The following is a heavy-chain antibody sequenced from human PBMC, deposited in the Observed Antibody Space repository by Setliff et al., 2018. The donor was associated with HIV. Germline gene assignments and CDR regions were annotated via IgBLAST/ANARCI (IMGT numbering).Heavy chain of an antibody. J-gene: IGHJ3*02. V-gene: IGHV4-39*01. Sequence: SETLRLSCEASGFSVTDNYMGWVRQAPGKGLEWIGSIYYSGSTYYNPSLKSRVTISVDTSKNQYSLKLSSVTAADTAVYYCARRFAMIVGQAFDIWGQGTTVTVSS. CDR3: ARRFAMIVGQAFDI. CDR1: GFSVTDNY. CDR2: IYYSGST. D-gene: IGHD3-22*01.